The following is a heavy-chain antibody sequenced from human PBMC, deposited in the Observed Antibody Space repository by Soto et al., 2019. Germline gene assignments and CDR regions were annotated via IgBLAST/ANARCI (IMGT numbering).Heavy chain of an antibody. V-gene: IGHV1-2*02. CDR3: AREGDSSGWFSH. Sequence: GASVKGSCKASGYTLTDYYIHWVRQAPGQGLEWMGWVDPNSGRTNYAQKFQGRVTMTRDTSISTAYMELSSLRSDDTAVYYCAREGDSSGWFSHWGQGSLVTVSS. CDR1: GYTLTDYY. J-gene: IGHJ4*02. CDR2: VDPNSGRT. D-gene: IGHD6-19*01.